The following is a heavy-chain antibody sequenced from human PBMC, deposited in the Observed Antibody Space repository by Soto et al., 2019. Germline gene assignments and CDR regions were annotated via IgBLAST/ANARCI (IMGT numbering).Heavy chain of an antibody. D-gene: IGHD6-6*01. V-gene: IGHV6-1*01. CDR2: TYYRSKWYN. Sequence: HSQTLSLTCAISGGSVASNSAAWNWIRQSPSRGLEWLGRTYYRSKWYNDYAVSVKSRITINPDTSKNQFSLQLNSVTPEDTAVYYCARAVAARHSYYYGMDVWGQGTTVTVSS. CDR3: ARAVAARHSYYYGMDV. J-gene: IGHJ6*02. CDR1: GGSVASNSAA.